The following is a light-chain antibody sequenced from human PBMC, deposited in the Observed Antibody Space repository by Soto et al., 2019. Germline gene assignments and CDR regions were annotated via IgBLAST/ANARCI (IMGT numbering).Light chain of an antibody. V-gene: IGKV3-15*01. CDR2: GAS. J-gene: IGKJ2*01. Sequence: DMVMTQSPATLSVSPGERATLSCRASQSVSSNLAWYQQKRGQAPRLLIYGASTRATGIPARFSGSGSGTEFTLTISSLESEDFAVYYCQQYNNWPPRYTFGQGTKLEIK. CDR1: QSVSSN. CDR3: QQYNNWPPRYT.